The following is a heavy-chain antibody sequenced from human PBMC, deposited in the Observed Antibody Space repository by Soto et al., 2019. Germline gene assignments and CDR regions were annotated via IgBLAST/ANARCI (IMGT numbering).Heavy chain of an antibody. CDR3: ARGDRVDIVATVNYYCYGMDV. V-gene: IGHV1-69*02. CDR1: GGTFSSYT. J-gene: IGHJ6*02. D-gene: IGHD5-12*01. Sequence: QVQLVQSGAEVKKPGSSVKVSCKASGGTFSSYTISWVRQAPGQGLEWMGRIIPILGIANYAQKFQGRVTISADKYTSTAYMELSSVRSEDAAVYYCARGDRVDIVATVNYYCYGMDVWGQGPTVTVS. CDR2: IIPILGIA.